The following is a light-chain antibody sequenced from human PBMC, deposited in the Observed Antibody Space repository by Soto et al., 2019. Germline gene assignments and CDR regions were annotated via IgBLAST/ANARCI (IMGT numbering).Light chain of an antibody. V-gene: IGKV3-20*01. CDR3: QQYGSSPTT. Sequence: IVMSQTTATLSVSPGERATLSCRASQSVFNNHIGWYQQKPGQAPRRLIFGASFRATGIPDRFSGSGSGTDFTLTISRLEPEDFAVYYCQQYGSSPTTFGQGTKVDI. CDR2: GAS. J-gene: IGKJ1*01. CDR1: QSVFNNH.